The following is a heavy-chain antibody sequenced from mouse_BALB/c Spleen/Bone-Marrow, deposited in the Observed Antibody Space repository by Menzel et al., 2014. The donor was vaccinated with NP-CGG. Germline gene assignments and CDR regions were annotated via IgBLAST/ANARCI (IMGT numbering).Heavy chain of an antibody. Sequence: EVKLQESGPDLVKPSQSVSLTCTVTAYSITSGYGWHWIRQFPGNRLEWMAYIHYSGNTDYNPSLKSRISITRDTSKNQFCLQLNSVTTEDTATYYCARETAIVADFDYWGQGTTLTVSS. V-gene: IGHV3-1*02. D-gene: IGHD1-1*01. CDR3: ARETAIVADFDY. J-gene: IGHJ2*01. CDR1: AYSITSGYG. CDR2: IHYSGNT.